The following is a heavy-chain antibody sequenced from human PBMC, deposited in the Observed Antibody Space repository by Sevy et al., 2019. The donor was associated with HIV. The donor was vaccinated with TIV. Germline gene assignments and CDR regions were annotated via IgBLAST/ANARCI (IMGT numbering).Heavy chain of an antibody. J-gene: IGHJ6*02. CDR1: GFTFSHYW. CDR2: IKGDGSEK. Sequence: GGSLRLSCAASGFTFSHYWMTWLRQAPGKGPEWVANIKGDGSEKYYVDSVRGRFTISRDNAKNSLYLQMNSLRGEDTALYYCARDCNSATCLWGLDVWGQRTTVTVSS. V-gene: IGHV3-7*03. D-gene: IGHD1-26*01. CDR3: ARDCNSATCLWGLDV.